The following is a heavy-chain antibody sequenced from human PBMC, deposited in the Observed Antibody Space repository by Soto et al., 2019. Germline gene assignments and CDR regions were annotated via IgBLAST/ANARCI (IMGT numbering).Heavy chain of an antibody. J-gene: IGHJ6*02. CDR2: IKEDGSEK. CDR3: ATGSPYYCYAMDV. Sequence: PGGSLRLSCAASGFTFGTYWMNWVRQAPGKGLEWVANIKEDGSEKYYVDSVKGRFTISRDNAKNSLYLQMNSLRAEDTAVYYCATGSPYYCYAMDVWGQGTTVTVSS. D-gene: IGHD2-15*01. V-gene: IGHV3-7*01. CDR1: GFTFGTYW.